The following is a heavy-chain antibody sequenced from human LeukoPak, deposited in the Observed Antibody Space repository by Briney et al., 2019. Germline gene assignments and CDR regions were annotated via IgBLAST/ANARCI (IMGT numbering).Heavy chain of an antibody. CDR1: GFIFRNHW. V-gene: IGHV3-7*01. J-gene: IGHJ3*02. CDR2: IKPDGIDK. Sequence: PGGSLRLSCVGSGFIFRNHWVNWVRQSPRKGREWVANIKPDGIDKYYVDSARGRFTVSRDNAKNSAFLQMNSLRAEDTAIYYCATISAQTFDIWGQGTLVSVSS. CDR3: ATISAQTFDI. D-gene: IGHD5-24*01.